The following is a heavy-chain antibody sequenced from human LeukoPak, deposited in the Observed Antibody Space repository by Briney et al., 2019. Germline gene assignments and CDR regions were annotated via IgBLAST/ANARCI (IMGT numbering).Heavy chain of an antibody. CDR2: INPNSGGT. D-gene: IGHD3-22*01. Sequence: ASVKVSCKASGYTFTSYAMNWVRQAPGQGLEWMGWINPNSGGTNYAQKLQGRVTMTTDTSTSTAYMELRSLRSDDTAVYYCARVLPPTYYYDSSGYERSYFDYWGQGTLVTVSS. CDR3: ARVLPPTYYYDSSGYERSYFDY. V-gene: IGHV1-18*01. J-gene: IGHJ4*02. CDR1: GYTFTSYA.